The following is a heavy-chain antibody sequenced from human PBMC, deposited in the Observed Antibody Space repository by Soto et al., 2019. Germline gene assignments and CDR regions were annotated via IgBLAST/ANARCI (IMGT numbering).Heavy chain of an antibody. J-gene: IGHJ5*02. Sequence: QVQLVQSGAEVKKPGASVKVSCKASGYTYTSYGISWVRQAPGQGLEWIGWISAYNGNTNYAQKLQGRVTMTTDTSTSTDYMELRSLRSDDTAVYYCARGVGVYSSGWYPNWFDPWGQGTLVTVSS. CDR2: ISAYNGNT. D-gene: IGHD6-19*01. V-gene: IGHV1-18*01. CDR1: GYTYTSYG. CDR3: ARGVGVYSSGWYPNWFDP.